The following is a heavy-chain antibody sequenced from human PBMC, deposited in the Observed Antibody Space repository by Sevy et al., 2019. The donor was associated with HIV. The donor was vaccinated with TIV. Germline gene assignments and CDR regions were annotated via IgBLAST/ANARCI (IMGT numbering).Heavy chain of an antibody. Sequence: ASVKVSCKASGGTFSSYAISWVRQAPGQGLEWMGGIIPIFGTANYAQMFQGRVTITADESTSTAYMELSSLRSEDTAVYYCARARRDYYGSSTNYYYYYGMDVWGQGTTVTVSS. CDR2: IIPIFGTA. CDR3: ARARRDYYGSSTNYYYYYGMDV. CDR1: GGTFSSYA. V-gene: IGHV1-69*13. D-gene: IGHD3-10*01. J-gene: IGHJ6*02.